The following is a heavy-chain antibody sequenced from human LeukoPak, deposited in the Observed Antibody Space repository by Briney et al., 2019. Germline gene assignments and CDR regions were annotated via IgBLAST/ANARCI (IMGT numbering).Heavy chain of an antibody. J-gene: IGHJ6*02. CDR3: ARDLVVVVSDYYYYYGMDV. CDR2: IYYSGST. D-gene: IGHD2-15*01. Sequence: SETLSLTCTVSGGSIRSYYWSWIRQHPGKGLEWIGYIYYSGSTYYNPSLKSRVTISVDTSKNQFSLKLSSVTAADTAVYYCARDLVVVVSDYYYYYGMDVWGQGTTVTVSS. CDR1: GGSIRSYY. V-gene: IGHV4-31*03.